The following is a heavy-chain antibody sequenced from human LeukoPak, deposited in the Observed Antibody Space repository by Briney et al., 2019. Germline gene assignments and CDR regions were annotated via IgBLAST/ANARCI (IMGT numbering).Heavy chain of an antibody. V-gene: IGHV3-66*01. CDR1: GFSFSSYA. CDR3: ASILRSSSGYYFDY. CDR2: IYSGDTT. Sequence: PGGSLRLSCAASGFSFSSYAMSWVRQAPGKGLEWVSVIYSGDTTFYADSVRGKFTISRDNSKNTLYLQMSSLRAEDTAVYYCASILRSSSGYYFDYWGQGTLVTVSS. D-gene: IGHD3-10*01. J-gene: IGHJ4*02.